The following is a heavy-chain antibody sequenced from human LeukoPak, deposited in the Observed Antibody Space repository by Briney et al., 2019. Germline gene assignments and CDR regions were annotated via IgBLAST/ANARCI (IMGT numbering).Heavy chain of an antibody. V-gene: IGHV5-51*01. CDR1: GYSFTNYW. D-gene: IGHD2-15*01. Sequence: PGESLKISCKGSGYSFTNYWIGWVRQMPGKGLEWMGIIYPGDSDTRYSPSFQGQVTISADKSISTAYLQWSSLKASDTAMYYCARSQYCSGGSYHTDSWGQGTLVTVSS. CDR2: IYPGDSDT. J-gene: IGHJ5*02. CDR3: ARSQYCSGGSYHTDS.